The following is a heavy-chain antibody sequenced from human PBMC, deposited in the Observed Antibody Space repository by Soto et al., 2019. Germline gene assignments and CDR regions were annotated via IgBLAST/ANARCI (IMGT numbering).Heavy chain of an antibody. J-gene: IGHJ3*02. CDR2: IIPIFGTA. CDR3: ARDLGYYDSSGYYCFDAFDI. V-gene: IGHV1-69*13. D-gene: IGHD3-22*01. CDR1: GGTLSSYA. Sequence: SVKVSCKASGGTLSSYAVSWVRQAPGQGLEWMGGIIPIFGTANYAQKFQGRVTITADESTSTAYMELSSLRSEDTAVYYCARDLGYYDSSGYYCFDAFDIWGQGTMVTVSS.